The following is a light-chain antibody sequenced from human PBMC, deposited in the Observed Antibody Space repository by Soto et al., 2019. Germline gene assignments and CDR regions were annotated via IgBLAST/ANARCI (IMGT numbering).Light chain of an antibody. CDR1: SSNIGSNS. J-gene: IGLJ1*01. CDR3: AAWDDSLNGFV. V-gene: IGLV1-44*01. Sequence: QPVLTQPPSVSGTPGQRVTISCSGGSSNIGSNSVNWYQQLPGTAPKLLISSSNQRPSGVPDRFSGSKSGTSGSLAISVLQSDDEADYYCAAWDDSLNGFVFGTGTKLTVL. CDR2: SSN.